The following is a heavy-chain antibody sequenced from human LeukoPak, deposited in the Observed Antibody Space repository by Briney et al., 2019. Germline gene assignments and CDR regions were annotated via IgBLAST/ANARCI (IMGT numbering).Heavy chain of an antibody. CDR2: ISSSSSYI. Sequence: GGALRLSCAASGFTFSSYSMNWVRQAPGEGLEGVSSISSSSSYIYYADSVKGRFTISRDNAKNSLYLQMNSLRAEDTAVYYCARDADIVAYYYGMDVWGQGTTVTVSS. D-gene: IGHD5-12*01. CDR3: ARDADIVAYYYGMDV. CDR1: GFTFSSYS. V-gene: IGHV3-21*01. J-gene: IGHJ6*02.